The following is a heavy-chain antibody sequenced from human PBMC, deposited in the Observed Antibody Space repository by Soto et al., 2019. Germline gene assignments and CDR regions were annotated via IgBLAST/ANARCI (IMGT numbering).Heavy chain of an antibody. CDR1: GFSFSRYW. CDR2: INQDGSEK. J-gene: IGHJ4*02. V-gene: IGHV3-7*05. D-gene: IGHD3-9*01. Sequence: GGSLRLSCAASGFSFSRYWVSWVRQAPGKGLEWVADINQDGSEKYYVDSVEGRFSISRENAANSMYLQMNSLRVDDTAVYYCASRPAYRDVLIGYFPNYFDSWGQGALVTVSS. CDR3: ASRPAYRDVLIGYFPNYFDS.